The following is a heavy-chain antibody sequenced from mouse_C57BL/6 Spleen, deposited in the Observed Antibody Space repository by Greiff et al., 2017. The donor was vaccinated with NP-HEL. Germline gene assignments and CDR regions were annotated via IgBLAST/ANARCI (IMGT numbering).Heavy chain of an antibody. CDR2: ISSGGSYT. CDR3: ARRVLSEGYFDV. D-gene: IGHD1-1*02. Sequence: EVKLVESGGDLVKPGGSLKLSCAASGFTFSSYGMSWVRQTPDKRLAWVATISSGGSYTYYPDSVKGRFTISRDNAKNTLYLQMSSLKSEDTAMYYCARRVLSEGYFDVWGTGTTVTVSS. V-gene: IGHV5-6*02. J-gene: IGHJ1*03. CDR1: GFTFSSYG.